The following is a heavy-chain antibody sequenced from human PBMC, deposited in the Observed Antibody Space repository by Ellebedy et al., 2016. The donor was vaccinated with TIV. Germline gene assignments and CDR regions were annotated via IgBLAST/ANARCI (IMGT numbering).Heavy chain of an antibody. CDR2: ISYSGDLM. Sequence: PGGSLRLSCAASGFTFSGYYMSWFRQAPGKGPEWVSYISYSGDLMYYADSVKGRFPTSRDNAGNSLYLQMNSLRAEDTAVYYCARLGVIAVAGASDYWGQGTLVIVSS. D-gene: IGHD6-19*01. V-gene: IGHV3-11*01. CDR1: GFTFSGYY. CDR3: ARLGVIAVAGASDY. J-gene: IGHJ4*02.